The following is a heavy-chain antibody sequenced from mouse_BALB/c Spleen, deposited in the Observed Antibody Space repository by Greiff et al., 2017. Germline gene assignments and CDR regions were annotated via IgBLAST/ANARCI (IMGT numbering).Heavy chain of an antibody. J-gene: IGHJ4*01. V-gene: IGHV10-1*02. CDR1: GFTFNTYA. Sequence: EVMLVESGGGLVQPKGSLKLSCAASGFTFNTYAMNWVRQAPGKGLEWVARIRSKSNNYATYYADSVKDRFTISRDDSQSMLYLQMNNLKTEDTAMYYCVSLYDGYQYYYAMDYWGQGTSVTVSS. CDR3: VSLYDGYQYYYAMDY. CDR2: IRSKSNNYAT. D-gene: IGHD2-3*01.